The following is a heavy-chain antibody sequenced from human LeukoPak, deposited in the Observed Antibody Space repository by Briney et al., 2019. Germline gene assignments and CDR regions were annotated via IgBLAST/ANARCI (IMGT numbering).Heavy chain of an antibody. V-gene: IGHV3-66*01. CDR3: ASRGIAAALGY. D-gene: IGHD6-13*01. CDR2: IYSGGST. Sequence: GGSLRLSCAASGFTVSSNYMSWVRQAPGKGLEWVSVIYSGGSTYYADSVKGRFTISRDNSKNTLYLQMNSPRAEDTAVYYCASRGIAAALGYWGQGTLVTVSS. J-gene: IGHJ4*02. CDR1: GFTVSSNY.